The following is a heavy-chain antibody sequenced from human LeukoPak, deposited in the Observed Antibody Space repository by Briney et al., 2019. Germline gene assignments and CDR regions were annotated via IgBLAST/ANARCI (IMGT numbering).Heavy chain of an antibody. D-gene: IGHD6-13*01. Sequence: GGSLRLSCAASGFTFSSYAMSWVRQAPGKGLEWVSAISGSGGSIYYADSVKGRFTISRDNSKNTLYLQMNSLRAEDTAVYYCAKDLKYSSSWYLKDPWGQGTLVTVSS. CDR3: AKDLKYSSSWYLKDP. J-gene: IGHJ5*02. CDR1: GFTFSSYA. V-gene: IGHV3-23*01. CDR2: ISGSGGSI.